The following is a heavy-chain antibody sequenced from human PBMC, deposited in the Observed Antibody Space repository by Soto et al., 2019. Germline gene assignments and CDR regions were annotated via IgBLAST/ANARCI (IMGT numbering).Heavy chain of an antibody. V-gene: IGHV4-34*01. J-gene: IGHJ4*02. CDR2: INHSGST. D-gene: IGHD2-2*01. CDR3: GRVMIGTSRHTDSDY. CDR1: GGSFSGYY. Sequence: PSETLSLTCAVYGGSFSGYYWSWIRQPPGKGLEWIGEINHSGSTNYNPSLKSRVTISVDTSKNQFSLKVASVTAADTAIYYCGRVMIGTSRHTDSDYWGQGTQVTVSS.